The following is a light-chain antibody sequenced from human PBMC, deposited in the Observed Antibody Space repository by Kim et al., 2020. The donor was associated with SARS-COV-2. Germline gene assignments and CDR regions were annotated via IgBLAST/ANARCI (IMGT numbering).Light chain of an antibody. CDR3: QQYHSWPQA. CDR1: RSGSSN. Sequence: RRSGSSNLSRYRHKPGPAPRLLIYSPSTRATGIPGMFSGSGSRTDFTLTISSLQSEDFAVYYCQQYHSWPQAFGQGTRLEI. J-gene: IGKJ5*01. CDR2: SPS. V-gene: IGKV3-15*01.